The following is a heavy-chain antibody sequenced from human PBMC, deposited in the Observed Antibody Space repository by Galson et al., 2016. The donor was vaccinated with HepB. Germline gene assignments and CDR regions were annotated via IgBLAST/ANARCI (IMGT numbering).Heavy chain of an antibody. V-gene: IGHV1-2*02. Sequence: SVKVSCKASGYTFTGYYLHWVRQAPGQGLQWMGWINPRTGDTNYAQKFQGRVTMTRDTSITTAYMELSRLRSDDTAVYYCARDVNWGDGMDLWGKGTTVTVSS. J-gene: IGHJ6*04. D-gene: IGHD3-16*01. CDR2: INPRTGDT. CDR1: GYTFTGYY. CDR3: ARDVNWGDGMDL.